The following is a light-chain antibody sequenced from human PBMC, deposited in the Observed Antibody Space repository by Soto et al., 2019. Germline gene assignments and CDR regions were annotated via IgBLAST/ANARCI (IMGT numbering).Light chain of an antibody. CDR1: SSDVGSYNL. CDR3: CSYAGSRSYV. V-gene: IGLV2-23*01. CDR2: EGS. Sequence: QSVLTQPASVSGSPGQSIAISCTGSSSDVGSYNLVSWYQQHPGKAPKVMIYEGSKRPSGVSTRFSGSKSGNTASLTISGLQAEDEADYYCCSYAGSRSYVFGTGTKVTVL. J-gene: IGLJ1*01.